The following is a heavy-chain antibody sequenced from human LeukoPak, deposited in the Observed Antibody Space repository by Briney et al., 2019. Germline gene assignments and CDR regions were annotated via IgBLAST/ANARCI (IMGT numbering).Heavy chain of an antibody. D-gene: IGHD3-22*01. CDR2: IYHSGST. Sequence: SETLSLTCTVSGYSISSGYYWGWIRQPPGKGLEWIGSIYHSGSTYYNPSLKSRVTISVDTSKNQFSLKLSSVTAADTAVYYCARGGEVVVAREDWFDPWGQGTLVTVSS. J-gene: IGHJ5*02. CDR1: GYSISSGYY. V-gene: IGHV4-38-2*02. CDR3: ARGGEVVVAREDWFDP.